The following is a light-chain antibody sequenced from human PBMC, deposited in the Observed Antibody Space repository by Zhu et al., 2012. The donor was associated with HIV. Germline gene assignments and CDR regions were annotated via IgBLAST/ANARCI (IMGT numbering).Light chain of an antibody. J-gene: IGKJ1*01. CDR1: ESVRTN. CDR3: QQYNNWPPT. Sequence: ETVMTQFPATLSVSAGEGGTLSCRASESVRTNLAWYQQKPGQPPRLLIYRASTRATGIPARFSGSGSGTEFTLTISSLQSEDFAVYYCQQYNNWPPTFGQGTKVEIK. CDR2: RAS. V-gene: IGKV3-15*01.